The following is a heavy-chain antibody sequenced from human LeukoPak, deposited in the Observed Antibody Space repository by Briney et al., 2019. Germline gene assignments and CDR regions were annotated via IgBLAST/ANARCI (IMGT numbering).Heavy chain of an antibody. CDR2: IKEDGSQK. J-gene: IGHJ4*02. D-gene: IGHD6-6*01. CDR3: AREGYSSSALDY. Sequence: GGSLRLSCAASGFTFSSYWMSWVRQAPGKGLEWVANIKEDGSQKYYVDSVKGRFTISRDNAKNSLYLQMNSLRAEDTAVYYCAREGYSSSALDYWGQGTLVTVSS. CDR1: GFTFSSYW. V-gene: IGHV3-7*03.